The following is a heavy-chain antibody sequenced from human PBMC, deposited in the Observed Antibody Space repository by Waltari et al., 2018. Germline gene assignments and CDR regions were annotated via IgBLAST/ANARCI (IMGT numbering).Heavy chain of an antibody. Sequence: EVQLVESGGGLVQPGGSLKLSCAASGFPFSASAMTGVPPASGKGLEWVGRIRSKANSYATAYAASVKGRFTISRDDSKNTAYLQMNSLKTEDTAVYYCTRLPIGSGYRDYWGQGTLVTVSS. CDR1: GFPFSASA. J-gene: IGHJ4*02. CDR2: IRSKANSYAT. CDR3: TRLPIGSGYRDY. D-gene: IGHD3-22*01. V-gene: IGHV3-73*02.